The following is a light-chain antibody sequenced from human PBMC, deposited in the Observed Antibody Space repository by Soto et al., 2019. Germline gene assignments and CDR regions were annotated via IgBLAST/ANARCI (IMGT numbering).Light chain of an antibody. Sequence: QSALTQPRSVSGSPGQSVTISCSGTRNDVGRYDFISWYQHHPGKAPQLIVFDVSKRPWGVTDRFSGSKSDSTASLSISGLQAEDEADYYCSSYAGNSIIFGGWTKLTVL. V-gene: IGLV2-11*01. J-gene: IGLJ2*01. CDR3: SSYAGNSII. CDR2: DVS. CDR1: RNDVGRYDF.